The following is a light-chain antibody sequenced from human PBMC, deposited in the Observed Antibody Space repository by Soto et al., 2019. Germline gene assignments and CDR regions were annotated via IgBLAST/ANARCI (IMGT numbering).Light chain of an antibody. CDR2: GAS. Sequence: EIVMTQSPATLSVSPGERATLSCRASQSVSSNLAWYQQKPGQAPRLLIYGASTRATGIPARFSGSVSGTGFTLTISSLQSEDFEVYYCQQYNNWPWTFGQGTNVEIK. CDR3: QQYNNWPWT. CDR1: QSVSSN. J-gene: IGKJ1*01. V-gene: IGKV3-15*01.